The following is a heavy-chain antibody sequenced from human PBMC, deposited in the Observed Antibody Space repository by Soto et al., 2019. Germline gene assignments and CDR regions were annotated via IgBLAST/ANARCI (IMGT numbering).Heavy chain of an antibody. D-gene: IGHD3-22*01. CDR1: GYTFTHYY. J-gene: IGHJ4*02. Sequence: QVQLVQSGAEVKKPGASVKVSCKTSGYTFTHYYMHWVRLAPGQGLEWMGVINPGGGYTTYAQKFQGRVTMTRDTSTSTVYMELSSLKSEETAVYYCGREYFDSRGTPPGDWGQGTLVTVSS. CDR2: INPGGGYT. V-gene: IGHV1-46*01. CDR3: GREYFDSRGTPPGD.